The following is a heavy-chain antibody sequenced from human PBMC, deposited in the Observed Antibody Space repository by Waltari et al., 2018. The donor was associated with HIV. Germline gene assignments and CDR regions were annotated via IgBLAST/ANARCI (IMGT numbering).Heavy chain of an antibody. CDR3: ARDIVLGLVAY. D-gene: IGHD2-8*02. V-gene: IGHV4-39*07. Sequence: QLQLQESGPGLVKPSETLSLTCTVSGGSISSSSYYGGWVRQTPGKGLEWIGSVYYSGSTDDNPTVAGRVARSRDRSMDMFSRMLSSGPAADKAVYYCARDIVLGLVAYGGQGTLVTVSS. CDR1: GGSISSSSYY. CDR2: VYYSGST. J-gene: IGHJ4*02.